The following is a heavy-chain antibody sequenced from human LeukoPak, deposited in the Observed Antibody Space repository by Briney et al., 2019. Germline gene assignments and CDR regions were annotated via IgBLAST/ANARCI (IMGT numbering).Heavy chain of an antibody. D-gene: IGHD7-27*01. Sequence: PGGSLRLSCAASEFTFGSYAMSWVRQAPGKGLEWVSAISGSGGSTYYADSVKGRFTISRDNSKNTLFLQMDSLRVEDTAVYYCARGYTGDYVNWFGPWGQGTLVTVSS. V-gene: IGHV3-23*01. J-gene: IGHJ5*02. CDR1: EFTFGSYA. CDR3: ARGYTGDYVNWFGP. CDR2: ISGSGGST.